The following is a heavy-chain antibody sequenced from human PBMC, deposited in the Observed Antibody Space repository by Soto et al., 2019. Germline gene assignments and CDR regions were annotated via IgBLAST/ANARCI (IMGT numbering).Heavy chain of an antibody. J-gene: IGHJ4*02. CDR1: GGYISSGNC. Sequence: PSEPLSLTRSVCGGYISSGNCRRWARQPPGKGLEWIGEIYHSGSTNYNPSLKSRVTISVDKSKNQFSLKLSSVTAADTAVYYCARGRYYYGSGSYYTIDYWGQGTLVTVS. CDR3: ARGRYYYGSGSYYTIDY. CDR2: IYHSGST. D-gene: IGHD3-10*01. V-gene: IGHV4-4*02.